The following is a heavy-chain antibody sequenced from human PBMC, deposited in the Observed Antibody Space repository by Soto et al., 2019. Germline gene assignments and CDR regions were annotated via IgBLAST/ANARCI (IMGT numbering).Heavy chain of an antibody. Sequence: SETLSLTCAVSGGSLSSGCYSWSWIRQPPGKGLEWIGYIYHNGSPYYNPSLKSRVTISVDTSKNQFSLKLSSVTAADTAVYYCARHGEGTIGWLRSDYFDYWGQGTLVTVSS. V-gene: IGHV4-30-2*01. J-gene: IGHJ4*02. D-gene: IGHD5-12*01. CDR3: ARHGEGTIGWLRSDYFDY. CDR2: IYHNGSP. CDR1: GGSLSSGCYS.